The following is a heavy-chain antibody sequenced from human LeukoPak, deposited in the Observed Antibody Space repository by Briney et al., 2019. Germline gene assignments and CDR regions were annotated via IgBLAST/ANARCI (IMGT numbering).Heavy chain of an antibody. J-gene: IGHJ5*02. D-gene: IGHD3-10*01. CDR1: GGSISTYY. CDR2: IYYSGST. CDR3: ARGGDYYGSGTYYAFDP. Sequence: SETLSLTCTVSGGSISTYYWSWIRQPPGKGLKWIGYIYYSGSTNYNPSLKSRVSISVDTSKNQFSLRLSSVTAADTAVYYCARGGDYYGSGTYYAFDPWGQGTLVTVSS. V-gene: IGHV4-59*01.